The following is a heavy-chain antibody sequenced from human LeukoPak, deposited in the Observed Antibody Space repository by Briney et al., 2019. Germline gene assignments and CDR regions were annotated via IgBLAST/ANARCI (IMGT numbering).Heavy chain of an antibody. Sequence: QTWRSLSLSCASSGFTFSSYAMHWVRQAQGKGLEGVAVISYVGSNKYSADSVKGRVTISRDNSKNTLYLQMNSLRAEDTAVYYCARDLDAQAIASDAFDIWGQGTMVTVSS. CDR1: GFTFSSYA. CDR2: ISYVGSNK. J-gene: IGHJ3*02. CDR3: ARDLDAQAIASDAFDI. V-gene: IGHV3-30-3*01. D-gene: IGHD3-3*02.